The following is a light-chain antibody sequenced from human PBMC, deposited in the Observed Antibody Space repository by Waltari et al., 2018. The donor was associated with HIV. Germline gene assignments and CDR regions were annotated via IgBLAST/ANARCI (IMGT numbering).Light chain of an antibody. V-gene: IGLV2-8*01. J-gene: IGLJ1*01. CDR1: SSDVGGYHY. CDR3: SSFAGNNKFA. CDR2: EVS. Sequence: QSALTQHPSASGSPGQSVTISCTGTSSDVGGYHYVSWYPQHPGKAPTLIFYEVSKRPLGVPDRFSGSNAGNTASLTVSGLQADDEADDYCSSFAGNNKFAFGTGTKVTVL.